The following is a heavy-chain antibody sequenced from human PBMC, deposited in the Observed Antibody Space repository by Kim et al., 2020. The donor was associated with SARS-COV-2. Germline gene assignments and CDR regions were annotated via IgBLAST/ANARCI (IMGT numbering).Heavy chain of an antibody. V-gene: IGHV3-7*01. CDR2: IKQDGSEK. J-gene: IGHJ6*03. CDR3: ARYVPLSIYSSGWYYYYYYMDV. D-gene: IGHD6-19*01. CDR1: GFTFSSYW. Sequence: GGSLRLSCAASGFTFSSYWMSWVRQAPGKGLEWVANIKQDGSEKYYVDSVKGRFTISRDNAKNSLYLQMNSLRAEDTAVYYCARYVPLSIYSSGWYYYYYYMDVCGKGTTVTVSS.